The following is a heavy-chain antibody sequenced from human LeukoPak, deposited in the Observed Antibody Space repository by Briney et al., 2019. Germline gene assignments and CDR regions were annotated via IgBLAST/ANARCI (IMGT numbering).Heavy chain of an antibody. J-gene: IGHJ4*02. CDR2: IRYDGNNK. CDR3: VKDNPLDY. Sequence: GGSLRLSCGAPGFTFSNYGMRWVRQSLGKGLEWVAFIRYDGNNKLYAASMKGPFTISRDNSKNTLYRHINSLRAEDTAVYYCVKDNPLDYWGQGTLVTVSS. CDR1: GFTFSNYG. V-gene: IGHV3-30*02. D-gene: IGHD1-14*01.